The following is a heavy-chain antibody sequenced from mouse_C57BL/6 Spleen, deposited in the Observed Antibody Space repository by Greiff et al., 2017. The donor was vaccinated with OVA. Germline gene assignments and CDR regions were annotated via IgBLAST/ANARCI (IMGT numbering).Heavy chain of an antibody. CDR2: INPNNGGT. CDR3: ASGTYYGSSYAMDY. CDR1: GYTFTDYY. D-gene: IGHD1-1*01. J-gene: IGHJ4*01. Sequence: VQLQQSGPELVKPGASVKLSCKASGYTFTDYYMNWVKQSHGHSLEWIGDINPNNGGTSYNQKFKGKATLTVDKSSSTAYMELRSLTSEDSAVYYCASGTYYGSSYAMDYWGQGTSVTVSS. V-gene: IGHV1-26*01.